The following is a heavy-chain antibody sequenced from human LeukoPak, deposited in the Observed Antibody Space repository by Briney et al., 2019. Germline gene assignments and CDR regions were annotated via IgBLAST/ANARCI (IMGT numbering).Heavy chain of an antibody. V-gene: IGHV4-4*07. CDR3: ARQSVVVPAAGGDWFDP. J-gene: IGHJ5*02. Sequence: SETLSLTCTVSGGSISSYYWSWIRQPAGKGLEWIGRIYTSGSTNYNPSLKSQVTMSVDTSKNQFSLKLSSVTAADTAVYYCARQSVVVPAAGGDWFDPWGQGTLVTVSS. CDR1: GGSISSYY. CDR2: IYTSGST. D-gene: IGHD2-2*01.